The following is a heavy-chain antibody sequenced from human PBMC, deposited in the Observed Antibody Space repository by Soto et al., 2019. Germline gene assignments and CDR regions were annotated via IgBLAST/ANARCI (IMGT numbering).Heavy chain of an antibody. CDR3: ARQNYYYGMDV. Sequence: SETLSLTCTVSGGSISSTSYYWGWIRQPPGKGLEWIGSIYYSGSTYYNQSLKSRVTISVDTSKNQFSLKLSSVTAADTAVYYCARQNYYYGMDVWGQGTTVTVS. J-gene: IGHJ6*02. CDR1: GGSISSTSYY. V-gene: IGHV4-39*01. CDR2: IYYSGST.